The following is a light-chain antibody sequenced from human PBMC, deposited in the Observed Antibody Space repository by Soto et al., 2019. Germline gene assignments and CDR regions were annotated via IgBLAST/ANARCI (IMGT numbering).Light chain of an antibody. CDR1: SSDVGAYNF. V-gene: IGLV2-14*01. Sequence: QSVLTQPASVSGSPGQSITISCTGTSSDVGAYNFVSWYQQHPGKAPKLIIYGVSNRPSGVFNRFSGSKSGNTASLTISGLQAEDEADYYCSSYTSSSTLYVFGTGTKVTVL. J-gene: IGLJ1*01. CDR2: GVS. CDR3: SSYTSSSTLYV.